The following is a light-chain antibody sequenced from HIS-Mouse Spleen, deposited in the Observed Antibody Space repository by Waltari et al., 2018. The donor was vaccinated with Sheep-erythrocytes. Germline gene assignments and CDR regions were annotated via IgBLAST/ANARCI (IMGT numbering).Light chain of an antibody. Sequence: DIQMTQSPSTLSASVGDRVAITCRASQSIHSWLAWYQQKPGKAPKLLIDKASSLESGVPSRFSGSGSGTEFTLTISSLQPDDFATYYCQQYNSYSTFGQGTKVEIK. J-gene: IGKJ1*01. CDR2: KAS. V-gene: IGKV1-5*03. CDR1: QSIHSW. CDR3: QQYNSYST.